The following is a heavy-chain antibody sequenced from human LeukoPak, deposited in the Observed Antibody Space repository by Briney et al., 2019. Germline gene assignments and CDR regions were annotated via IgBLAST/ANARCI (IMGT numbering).Heavy chain of an antibody. CDR2: ISSSSSTI. CDR3: ARELWFGEFDYFDY. D-gene: IGHD3-10*01. J-gene: IGHJ4*02. Sequence: PGGSLRLSCAASGFTFSSYSMNWVRQAPGKGLEWVSYISSSSSTIYYADSVKGRFTISRDNAKNSLYLQMNSLRAEDTAVYYCARELWFGEFDYFDYWGQGTLVTVSS. CDR1: GFTFSSYS. V-gene: IGHV3-48*01.